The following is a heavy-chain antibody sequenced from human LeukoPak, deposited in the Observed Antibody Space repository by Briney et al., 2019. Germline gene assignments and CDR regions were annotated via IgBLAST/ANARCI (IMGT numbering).Heavy chain of an antibody. CDR3: ARPLSLGYCSGGSCYGRGAWFDR. CDR1: GGSFSGYY. V-gene: IGHV4-34*01. Sequence: KTSETLSLTCAVYGGSFSGYYWSWIRQPPGKGLEWIGEINHSGSTNYNPSLKSRVTISVDTSKNQFSLKLNSVTAADTAVYYCARPLSLGYCSGGSCYGRGAWFDRWGQGTLVTVSS. J-gene: IGHJ5*02. D-gene: IGHD2-15*01. CDR2: INHSGST.